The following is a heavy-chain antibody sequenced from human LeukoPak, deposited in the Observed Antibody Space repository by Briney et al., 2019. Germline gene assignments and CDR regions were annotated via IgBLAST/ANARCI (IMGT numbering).Heavy chain of an antibody. Sequence: ASVKVSCKAPGGTFSSYAISWVRQAPGQGLEWMGRIIPILGIANYAQKFQGRVTITADKSTSTAYMELSSLRSEDTAVYYCARGSSSFDYWGQGTLVTVSS. V-gene: IGHV1-69*04. CDR3: ARGSSSFDY. J-gene: IGHJ4*02. CDR2: IIPILGIA. CDR1: GGTFSSYA. D-gene: IGHD6-13*01.